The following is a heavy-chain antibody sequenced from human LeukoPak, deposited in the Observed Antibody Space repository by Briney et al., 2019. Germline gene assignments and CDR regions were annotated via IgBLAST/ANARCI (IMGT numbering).Heavy chain of an antibody. CDR1: GFTFSSYS. J-gene: IGHJ4*02. V-gene: IGHV3-21*01. CDR2: ISSSSSYI. CDR3: ARSLQLWLAVDY. D-gene: IGHD5-18*01. Sequence: PGGSLRLSCAASGFTFSSYSMNWVRQAPGKGLEWVSSISSSSSYIYYADSVKGRFTISRANAKNSLYLQMNSLRAEDTAVYYCARSLQLWLAVDYWGQGTLVTVSS.